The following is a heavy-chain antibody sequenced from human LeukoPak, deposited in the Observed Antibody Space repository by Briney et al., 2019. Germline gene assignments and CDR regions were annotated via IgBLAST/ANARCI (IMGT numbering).Heavy chain of an antibody. D-gene: IGHD3-3*01. Sequence: ASVKVSCKASGYTFTSYYMHWVRQAPGQGLEWMGIINPSGGSTSYAQKFQGRVTMTRDTSTSTVYMELSSLRSEDTAVYYCARTLLEIFEGRVNWFDPWGQGTLVTVSS. CDR1: GYTFTSYY. J-gene: IGHJ5*02. CDR2: INPSGGST. V-gene: IGHV1-46*01. CDR3: ARTLLEIFEGRVNWFDP.